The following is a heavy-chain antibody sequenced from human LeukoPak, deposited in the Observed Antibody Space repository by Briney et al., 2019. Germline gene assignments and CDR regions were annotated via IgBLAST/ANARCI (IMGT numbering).Heavy chain of an antibody. V-gene: IGHV1-46*01. J-gene: IGHJ4*02. CDR3: ARDGMYGGYPVFYSDY. Sequence: ASVKVSCKASGYTFTSYYMHWVRQAPGQGLEWMGIINPSGGSTSYAQKFQGRVTMTRDTSTSTVYMELSSLRSEDTAVYYCARDGMYGGYPVFYSDYWGQGTLVTVSS. CDR2: INPSGGST. D-gene: IGHD5-12*01. CDR1: GYTFTSYY.